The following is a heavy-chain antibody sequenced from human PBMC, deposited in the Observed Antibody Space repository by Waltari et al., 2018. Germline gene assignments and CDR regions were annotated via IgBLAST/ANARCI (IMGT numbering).Heavy chain of an antibody. V-gene: IGHV3-53*01. CDR2: MYRLGRP. J-gene: IGHJ4*02. Sequence: EVQLVESGGGWIQPGGSLRLSCAASGFTVSSNSMSWAGQAPGKGLESVAVMYRLGRPDYGDSVKGRFTISRDNSKNTLYLQMTGLRAEDTAVYYCASMSTLGGEYLTNDYWGQGTLVTVSA. CDR1: GFTVSSNS. D-gene: IGHD3-16*01. CDR3: ASMSTLGGEYLTNDY.